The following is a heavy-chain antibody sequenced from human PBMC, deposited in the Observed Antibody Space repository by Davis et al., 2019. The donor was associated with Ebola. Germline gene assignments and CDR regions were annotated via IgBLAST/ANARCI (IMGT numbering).Heavy chain of an antibody. D-gene: IGHD6-13*01. Sequence: GESLKISCAASGFGFSINAMMWVRQAPGKGLEWVSAISGSGGSTYYADSVKGRFTISRDNSNNTLYLQMNSLRAEDTALYYCAKVKYYSTWRGGIDYWGQGTRVTVSS. CDR3: AKVKYYSTWRGGIDY. V-gene: IGHV3-23*01. CDR1: GFGFSINA. CDR2: ISGSGGST. J-gene: IGHJ4*02.